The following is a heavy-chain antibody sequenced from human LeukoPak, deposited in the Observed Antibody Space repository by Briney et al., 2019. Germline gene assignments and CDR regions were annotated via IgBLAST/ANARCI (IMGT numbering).Heavy chain of an antibody. CDR3: ATAPGVGTMVRGDPMDAFDI. J-gene: IGHJ3*02. V-gene: IGHV1-18*01. CDR1: GYTFTSYG. D-gene: IGHD3-10*01. CDR2: INTYNGNT. Sequence: ASVKVSCKASGYTFTSYGISWVRQAPGQGLEWMGWINTYNGNTNYAQKLQGRVTMTTDTSTSTADMELRSLRSEDTAVYYCATAPGVGTMVRGDPMDAFDIWGQGTMVTVSS.